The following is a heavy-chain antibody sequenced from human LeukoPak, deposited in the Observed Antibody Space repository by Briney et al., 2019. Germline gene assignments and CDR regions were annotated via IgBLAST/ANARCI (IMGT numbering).Heavy chain of an antibody. CDR2: INTKGET. CDR3: ATSNDAKIAPFDH. V-gene: IGHV4-4*09. CDR1: GVYMSAYQ. Sequence: SETLSLTCTVSGVYMSAYQCSWVRQSPEKGLEWIGCINTKGETSYNPSLKSRVTTSVDTSKSQFSLRLTSVTAADTAVYYCATSNDAKIAPFDHWGQGAPVTVSS. J-gene: IGHJ4*02. D-gene: IGHD2-21*01.